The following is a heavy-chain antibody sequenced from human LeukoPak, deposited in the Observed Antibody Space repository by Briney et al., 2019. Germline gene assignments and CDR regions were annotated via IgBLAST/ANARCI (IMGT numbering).Heavy chain of an antibody. CDR3: AKYVWGSYPTFEDY. CDR1: GGSISSYY. Sequence: PSETLSLTCTVSGGSISSYYWSWIRQPPGKGLEWIGYISYSGSTNYNPSLKSRVTISVDTSKNQFSLKLSSVTAAVTAVYYCAKYVWGSYPTFEDYWGQGTLVTVSS. CDR2: ISYSGST. V-gene: IGHV4-59*01. D-gene: IGHD3-16*02. J-gene: IGHJ4*02.